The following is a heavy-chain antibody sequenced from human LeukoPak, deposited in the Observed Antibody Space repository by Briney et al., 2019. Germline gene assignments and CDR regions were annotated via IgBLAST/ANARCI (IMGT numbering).Heavy chain of an antibody. CDR3: ARSPPASPFDY. D-gene: IGHD2-2*01. V-gene: IGHV3-7*05. CDR2: IKQDGSEK. J-gene: IGHJ4*02. CDR1: GFTFSSYW. Sequence: PGGSLRLSCAASGFTFSSYWMSWVRQAPGKGLEWVANIKQDGSEKYYVDSVKGRFTISRDNAKNSLYLQMNSLRAEDTAFYYCARSPPASPFDYWGQGTLVTVSS.